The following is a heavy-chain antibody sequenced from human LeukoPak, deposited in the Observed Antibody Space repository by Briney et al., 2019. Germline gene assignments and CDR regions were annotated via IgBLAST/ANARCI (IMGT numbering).Heavy chain of an antibody. V-gene: IGHV3-64D*06. J-gene: IGHJ4*02. CDR3: VRGTGY. CDR2: ISSNGDNT. CDR1: GFTFSTYV. Sequence: GGSLRLSCSVSGFTFSTYVMHWVRRAPGKGLEYVSAISSNGDNTYYADSVKGRFTISRDNSKNTLYLQMSSLRADDTAVYYCVRGTGYWGQGTLVTV.